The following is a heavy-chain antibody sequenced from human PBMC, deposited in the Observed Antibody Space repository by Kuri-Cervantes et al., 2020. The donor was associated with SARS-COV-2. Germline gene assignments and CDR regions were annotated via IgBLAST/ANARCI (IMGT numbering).Heavy chain of an antibody. Sequence: GGSLRLSCSASGFAFSNFGVHWVRQAPGKGLEYVSGISGSGGDTYYADSVKGRFTISRDNSKNTLYLQMNSLRAEDSALYYCAKVGLSFDYWGQGTLVTVSS. D-gene: IGHD2/OR15-2a*01. CDR2: ISGSGGDT. CDR3: AKVGLSFDY. V-gene: IGHV3-64*04. J-gene: IGHJ4*02. CDR1: GFAFSNFG.